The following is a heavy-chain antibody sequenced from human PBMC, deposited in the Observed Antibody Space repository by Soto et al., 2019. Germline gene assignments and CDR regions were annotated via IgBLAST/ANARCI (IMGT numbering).Heavy chain of an antibody. CDR3: ARALDTTMASKDNWFDL. Sequence: PGGSLILSCAASGFTFRSYAMHWVRQAPGKGLEWVAVISSDENNRSYADSVKGRFTISRDNTKNTLDLQVNSLRAEDTAVYYCARALDTTMASKDNWFDLSGQGTLVIVSS. D-gene: IGHD5-18*01. CDR1: GFTFRSYA. J-gene: IGHJ5*02. V-gene: IGHV3-30-3*01. CDR2: ISSDENNR.